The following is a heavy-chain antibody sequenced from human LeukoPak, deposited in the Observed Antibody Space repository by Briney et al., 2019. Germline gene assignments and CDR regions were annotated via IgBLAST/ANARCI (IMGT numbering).Heavy chain of an antibody. CDR1: GFTFSSYS. CDR2: ISSSSSYI. J-gene: IGHJ3*02. CDR3: ARGGRREADAFDI. V-gene: IGHV3-21*01. Sequence: GGSLRLSCAASGFTFSSYSMNWVRQAPGKRLKWVSSISSSSSYIYYADSVKGRFTISRDNAKNSLYPQMNSLRAEDTAVYYCARGGRREADAFDIWGQGTMVTVSS.